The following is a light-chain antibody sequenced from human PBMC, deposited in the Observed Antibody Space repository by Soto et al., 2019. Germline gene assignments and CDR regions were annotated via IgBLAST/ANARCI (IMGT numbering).Light chain of an antibody. Sequence: QSVLTQPRSVSGSPGQSLTISCTGTNSDVDDYRYVSWYQQSPGKAPKLVIYGVNQRPSVVPNRFSASNSDTTASLTISGPQAEDDADYYCCSYVTTPEIFGTGTKVTVL. J-gene: IGLJ1*01. V-gene: IGLV2-11*01. CDR1: NSDVDDYRY. CDR2: GVN. CDR3: CSYVTTPEI.